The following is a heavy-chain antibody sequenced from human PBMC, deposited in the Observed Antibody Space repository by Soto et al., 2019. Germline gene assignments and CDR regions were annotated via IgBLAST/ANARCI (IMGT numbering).Heavy chain of an antibody. Sequence: QPGGSLRLSCAASGFTFSSYWMSWVRQAPGKGLEWVANIKQDGSEKYYVDSVKGRFTISRDNAKNSLYLQMNSLRAEDTAVYYCARASSVGVVVPAAIPSYYYYYGMDVWGQGTTVTVSS. D-gene: IGHD2-2*02. CDR1: GFTFSSYW. CDR3: ARASSVGVVVPAAIPSYYYYYGMDV. J-gene: IGHJ6*02. V-gene: IGHV3-7*01. CDR2: IKQDGSEK.